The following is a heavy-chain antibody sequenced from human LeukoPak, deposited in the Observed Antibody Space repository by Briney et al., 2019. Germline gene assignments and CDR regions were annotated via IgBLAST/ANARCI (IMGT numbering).Heavy chain of an antibody. Sequence: ASVKVSCKASGYTFTGYYMHWVRQAPGQGLEWMGWINPNSGGTNYAQKFQGRVTMTRDTSISTAYMELSRLRSDDTAVYYCARELFGELRGVWFDPWGQGTLVTVSS. CDR2: INPNSGGT. CDR1: GYTFTGYY. D-gene: IGHD1-26*01. CDR3: ARELFGELRGVWFDP. J-gene: IGHJ5*02. V-gene: IGHV1-2*02.